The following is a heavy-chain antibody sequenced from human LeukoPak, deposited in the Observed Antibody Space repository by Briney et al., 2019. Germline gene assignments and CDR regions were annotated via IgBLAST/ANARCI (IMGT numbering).Heavy chain of an antibody. J-gene: IGHJ6*03. CDR1: GGSISSYY. V-gene: IGHV4-4*09. CDR2: IYTSGST. CDR3: ARLRIAARRNDYYYYYYMDV. D-gene: IGHD6-6*01. Sequence: SETLSLTCTVSGGSISSYYWSWIRQPPGKGLEWIGYIYTSGSTNYNPSLKSRVTISVDTSKNQFSLKLSSVTAADTAVYFCARLRIAARRNDYYYYYYMDVWGKGTTVTVSS.